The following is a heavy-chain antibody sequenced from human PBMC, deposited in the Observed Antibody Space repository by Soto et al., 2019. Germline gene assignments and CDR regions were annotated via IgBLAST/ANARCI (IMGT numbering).Heavy chain of an antibody. D-gene: IGHD2-15*01. CDR1: GGSISSGGYY. CDR2: IYYSGST. J-gene: IGHJ4*02. Sequence: QVQLQESGPGLVKPSQTLSLTCTVSGGSISSGGYYWSWIRQHPGKGLEWIGYIYYSGSTYYNPSLKSPVTISVDTSENQFPRKLSSVTAAATAVYYCASRGFVTGSGPSPRVFDYWGQGTLVTVSS. CDR3: ASRGFVTGSGPSPRVFDY. V-gene: IGHV4-31*01.